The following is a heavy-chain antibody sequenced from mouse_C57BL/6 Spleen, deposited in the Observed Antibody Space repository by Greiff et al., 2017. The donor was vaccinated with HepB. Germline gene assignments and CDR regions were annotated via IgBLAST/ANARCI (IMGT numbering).Heavy chain of an antibody. Sequence: EVNVVESGGGLVQSGRSLRLSCATSGFTFSDFYMEWVRQAPGKGLEWIAASRNKANDYTTEYSASVKGRFIVSRDTSQSIRYLQMNALRAEDTAIYYCARDAWNGYYPFAYWGQGTLVTVSA. CDR3: ARDAWNGYYPFAY. J-gene: IGHJ3*01. CDR2: SRNKANDYTT. D-gene: IGHD2-3*01. V-gene: IGHV7-1*01. CDR1: GFTFSDFY.